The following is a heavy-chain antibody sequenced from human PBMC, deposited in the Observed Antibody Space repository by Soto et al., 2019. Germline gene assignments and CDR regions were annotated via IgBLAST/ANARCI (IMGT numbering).Heavy chain of an antibody. CDR1: GFSLSTSGVA. CDR3: VHQEGNNDIVYFVL. D-gene: IGHD3-9*01. V-gene: IGHV2-5*02. J-gene: IGHJ2*01. CDR2: IYWDDDK. Sequence: QITLKESGPELVKPTQTLTLTCTFSGFSLSTSGVAVGWIRQPPGKALEWLSLIYWDDDKRYSPSLKSRLTITKDTSKNQVVLTMTNMDPVDTATYYWVHQEGNNDIVYFVLWGRGTLVTGSS.